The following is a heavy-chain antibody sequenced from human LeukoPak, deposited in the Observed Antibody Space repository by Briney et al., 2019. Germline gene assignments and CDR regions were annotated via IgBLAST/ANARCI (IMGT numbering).Heavy chain of an antibody. J-gene: IGHJ4*02. D-gene: IGHD3-22*01. Sequence: SVKVSCKASGGTSNSHAISWVRQAPGQGLEWMGRIIPNLGTTNRAQNFQDRVTLTADKSTNTAYMELSSLTSDDTAVYYCATTNDGGGYQWGDFFDFWGQGTLVTVSS. CDR1: GGTSNSHA. CDR2: IIPNLGTT. CDR3: ATTNDGGGYQWGDFFDF. V-gene: IGHV1-69*04.